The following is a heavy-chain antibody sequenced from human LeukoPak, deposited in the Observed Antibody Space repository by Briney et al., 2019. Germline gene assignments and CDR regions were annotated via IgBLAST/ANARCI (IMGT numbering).Heavy chain of an antibody. CDR2: IYYSGST. V-gene: IGHV4-39*01. Sequence: PSETLSLTCIVSGGSISSSSYYWRWLRQPPGKGLEWIASIYYSGSTYYNPSLKSRVTISVDTSKNQFSLKLSSVTAADTAVYYCARAGWIITSGIDYRGQGALVTVSS. CDR1: GGSISSSSYY. D-gene: IGHD3-10*01. CDR3: ARAGWIITSGIDY. J-gene: IGHJ4*02.